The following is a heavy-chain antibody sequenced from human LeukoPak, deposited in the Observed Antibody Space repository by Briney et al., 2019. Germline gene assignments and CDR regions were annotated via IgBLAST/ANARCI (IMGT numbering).Heavy chain of an antibody. CDR3: ARVFSDSSGYYWLGDY. J-gene: IGHJ4*02. CDR1: GGSFSGYY. V-gene: IGHV4-34*01. CDR2: INHSGST. Sequence: PSETLSLTCAVYGGSFSGYYWSWIRQPPGKGLEWIGEINHSGSTNYNPSLKSRVTISVDTSKNQFSLKLTSVTAADTAVYYCARVFSDSSGYYWLGDYWGQGTLVTVSS. D-gene: IGHD3-22*01.